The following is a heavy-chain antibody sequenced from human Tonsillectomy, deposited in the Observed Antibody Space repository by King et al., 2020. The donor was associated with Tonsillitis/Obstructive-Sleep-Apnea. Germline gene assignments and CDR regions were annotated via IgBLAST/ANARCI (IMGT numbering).Heavy chain of an antibody. D-gene: IGHD3-22*01. CDR2: ISAHNGNT. Sequence: QLVQSGAEVKKPGASVKVSCKASGYTFTNYGISWVRQAPGQGLEWMGWISAHNGNTNYAQKLQGRVTMTTDTSTNTAYLDLRSLRSDDTAVDYCARDSMSHYFDSSGYYTFDYWGQGTLVTVSS. J-gene: IGHJ4*02. CDR3: ARDSMSHYFDSSGYYTFDY. CDR1: GYTFTNYG. V-gene: IGHV1-18*01.